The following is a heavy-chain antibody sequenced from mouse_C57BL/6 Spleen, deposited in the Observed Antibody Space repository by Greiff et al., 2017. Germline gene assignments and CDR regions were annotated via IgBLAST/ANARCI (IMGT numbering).Heavy chain of an antibody. CDR2: IDPETGGT. CDR3: TRRDYYGSSLYWYFDV. J-gene: IGHJ1*03. D-gene: IGHD1-1*01. V-gene: IGHV1-15*01. Sequence: QVQLQQPGAELVRPGASVTLSCKASGYTFTDYEMHWVKQTPVHGLEWIGAIDPETGGTAYNQKFKGKAILTADKSSSTAYMELRSLTSEDSAVYYCTRRDYYGSSLYWYFDVWGTGTTVTVSS. CDR1: GYTFTDYE.